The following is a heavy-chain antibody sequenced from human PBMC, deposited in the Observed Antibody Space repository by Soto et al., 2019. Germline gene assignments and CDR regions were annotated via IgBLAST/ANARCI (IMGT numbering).Heavy chain of an antibody. CDR1: GYSFTSYW. V-gene: IGHV5-51*01. CDR2: IYPGDSDT. CDR3: ARDVVVVAATTYCYYGMDV. J-gene: IGHJ6*02. Sequence: GESLKISCKGSGYSFTSYWIGWVRQMPGKGLEWMGIIYPGDSDTRYSPSFQGQVTISADKSISTAYLQWSSLKASDTATYYCARDVVVVAATTYCYYGMDVWGQGTTVTVSS. D-gene: IGHD2-15*01.